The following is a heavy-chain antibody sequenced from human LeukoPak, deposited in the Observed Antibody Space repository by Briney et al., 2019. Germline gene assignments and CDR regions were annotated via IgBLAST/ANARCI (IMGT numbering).Heavy chain of an antibody. V-gene: IGHV3-23*01. CDR1: GFTFSSYA. J-gene: IGHJ4*02. Sequence: PGGSLRLSCAASGFTFSSYATSWVRQAPGKGLEWVSAISGSGGSTYYADSVKGRFTISRDNSKNTLYLQMNSLRAEDTAVYYCAKFQWELLTFDYWGQGTLVTVSS. D-gene: IGHD1-26*01. CDR3: AKFQWELLTFDY. CDR2: ISGSGGST.